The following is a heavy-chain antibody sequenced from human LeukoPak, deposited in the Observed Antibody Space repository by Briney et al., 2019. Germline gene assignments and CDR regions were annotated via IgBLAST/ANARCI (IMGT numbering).Heavy chain of an antibody. CDR2: IIPIFGTA. CDR3: ARETVPEGIAAAGTVYFQH. V-gene: IGHV1-69*05. Sequence: ASVKVSCKASGGTFSSYAISWVRQAPGQGLEWMGGIIPIFGTANYAQKFQGRVTITTDESTSTAYMELSSLRSEDTAVYYCARETVPEGIAAAGTVYFQHWGQGTLVTVSS. J-gene: IGHJ1*01. CDR1: GGTFSSYA. D-gene: IGHD6-13*01.